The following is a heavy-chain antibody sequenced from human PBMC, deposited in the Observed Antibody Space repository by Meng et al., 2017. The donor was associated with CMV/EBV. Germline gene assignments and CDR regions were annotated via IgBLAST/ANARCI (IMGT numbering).Heavy chain of an antibody. CDR3: ARAEGGYQLQPYYYGMDV. Sequence: GGSLRLSCAASGFTVSSNYMSWVRQAPGKGLEWVSVIYSGGSTYYADSVKGRFTISRDNSKNTLYLQMNSLRAEDTAVYYCARAEGGYQLQPYYYGMDVWGQGTTVTVSS. CDR2: IYSGGST. J-gene: IGHJ6*02. CDR1: GFTVSSNY. D-gene: IGHD2-2*01. V-gene: IGHV3-66*02.